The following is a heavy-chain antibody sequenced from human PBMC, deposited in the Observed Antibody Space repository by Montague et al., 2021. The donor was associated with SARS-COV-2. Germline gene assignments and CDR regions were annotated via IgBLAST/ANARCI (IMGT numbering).Heavy chain of an antibody. J-gene: IGHJ5*02. V-gene: IGHV4-59*02. Sequence: SETLSLTCTVSGGSVSTYYWSWLRQPPGKGLEWIGFLYFSGSATTYNPSLKSRVTISIDTSKNQFSLNLSSVTAADTAVYFCARDRGLRGWFDPWGQGTLVADSS. CDR2: LYFSGSAT. D-gene: IGHD3-10*01. CDR1: GGSVSTYY. CDR3: ARDRGLRGWFDP.